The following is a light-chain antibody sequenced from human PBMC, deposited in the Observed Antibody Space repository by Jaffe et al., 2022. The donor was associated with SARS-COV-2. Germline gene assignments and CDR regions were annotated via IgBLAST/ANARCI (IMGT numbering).Light chain of an antibody. CDR2: DAS. CDR3: QQYNNLPFT. J-gene: IGKJ4*01. V-gene: IGKV1-33*01. CDR1: QDVKTL. Sequence: DIHLTQSPSSLSASVGDRVTITCQASQDVKTLLNWYQQKPGKAPELLIYDASYLDTGVSLRFSGRGSGTDYTFTISSLQPEDIATYFCQQYNNLPFTFGGGTKVEIK.